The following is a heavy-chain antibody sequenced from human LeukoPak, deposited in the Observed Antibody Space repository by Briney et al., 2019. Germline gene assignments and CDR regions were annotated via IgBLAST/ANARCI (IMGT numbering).Heavy chain of an antibody. V-gene: IGHV4-30-4*01. CDR3: AREATVTQYFDY. Sequence: SETLSLTCTVSGGSISSGDYYWSWIRQPPGKGLEWIGYIYYSGSTYYNPSLKSRVTISVDTSKNQFSLKLSSVTAADTAVYYCAREATVTQYFDYWGQGTLVTVSS. CDR1: GGSISSGDYY. J-gene: IGHJ4*02. CDR2: IYYSGST. D-gene: IGHD4-17*01.